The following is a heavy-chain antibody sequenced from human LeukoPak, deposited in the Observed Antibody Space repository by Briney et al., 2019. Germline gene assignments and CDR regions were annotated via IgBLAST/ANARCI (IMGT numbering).Heavy chain of an antibody. J-gene: IGHJ6*02. V-gene: IGHV1-69*04. CDR3: ARDGRYCSSTSCYPYYGMDV. CDR1: GGTFSSYT. Sequence: SVKVSCKASGGTFSSYTISWVRQAPGQGLEWMGRIIPILGIANYAQKFQGRVTITADKSTGTAYMELSSLRSEDTAVYYCARDGRYCSSTSCYPYYGMDVWGQGTTVTVSS. D-gene: IGHD2-2*01. CDR2: IIPILGIA.